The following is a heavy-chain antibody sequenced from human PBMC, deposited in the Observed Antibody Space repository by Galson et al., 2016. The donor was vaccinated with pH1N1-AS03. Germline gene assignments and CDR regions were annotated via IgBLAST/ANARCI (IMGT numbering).Heavy chain of an antibody. CDR1: SLSTGGMR. CDR2: IDWDDGT. Sequence: SLSTGGMRVSWIRQPPGKALEWLGRIDWDDGTFYSTSLKTSLTISKDTSTNQVVLTTTNMDPVDTGTYYCALTLNYNTCLDVWGQGTTVTVSS. J-gene: IGHJ6*02. CDR3: ALTLNYNTCLDV. V-gene: IGHV2-70*04. D-gene: IGHD5-24*01.